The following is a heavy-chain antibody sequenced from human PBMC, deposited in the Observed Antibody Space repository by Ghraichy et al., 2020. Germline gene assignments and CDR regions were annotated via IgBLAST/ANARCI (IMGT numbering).Heavy chain of an antibody. J-gene: IGHJ4*02. D-gene: IGHD3-16*01. CDR1: GGSISSYY. Sequence: SQTLSLTCTVSGGSISSYYWSWIRQPPGKGLEWIGYIYYSGSTNYNPSLKSRVTISVDTSKNQFSLKLSSVTAADTAVYYCARGRLGELFSANTGAFDYWGQGTLVTVSS. CDR2: IYYSGST. V-gene: IGHV4-59*01. CDR3: ARGRLGELFSANTGAFDY.